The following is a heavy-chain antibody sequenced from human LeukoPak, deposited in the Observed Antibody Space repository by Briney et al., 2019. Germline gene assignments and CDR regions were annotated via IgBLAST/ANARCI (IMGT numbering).Heavy chain of an antibody. CDR3: AKIKTGSSADPFDN. V-gene: IGHV4-59*12. CDR1: GGSISSYY. Sequence: SETLSLTCTVSGGSISSYYWSWIRQPPGRGLDWLGYIYFSGSTYYNPSLKRRVTISMDTSKNQFFLKLTSVSAAPRAGGFCAKIKTGSSADPFDNWGRGTLVTDSS. J-gene: IGHJ4*02. CDR2: IYFSGST. D-gene: IGHD1-26*01.